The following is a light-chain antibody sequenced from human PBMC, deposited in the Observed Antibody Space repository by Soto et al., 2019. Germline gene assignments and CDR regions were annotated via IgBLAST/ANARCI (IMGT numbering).Light chain of an antibody. CDR3: AAWDDSLRGVV. J-gene: IGLJ2*01. CDR2: RNN. CDR1: SSNIGSNY. V-gene: IGLV1-47*01. Sequence: QSVLTQPPSASGTPGQRVTISCSGSSSNIGSNYVYWYQQLPGTAPKLRIYRNNQRPSGVPDRFSRSKSGTSASLAISGLRSEDEADYYCAAWDDSLRGVVFGGGTQLTVL.